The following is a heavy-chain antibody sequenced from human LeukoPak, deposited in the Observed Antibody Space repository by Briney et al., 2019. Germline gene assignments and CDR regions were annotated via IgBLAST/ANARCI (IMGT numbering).Heavy chain of an antibody. D-gene: IGHD2-8*01. V-gene: IGHV1-46*01. CDR1: GYSFISYY. J-gene: IGHJ6*02. CDR2: INPSGGST. CDR3: AREDVVLVDAVRYYYYGMDV. Sequence: GASVTVSYKASGYSFISYYMHWVRQAPGQGLEWMGIINPSGGSTSYAQKFQDRVSMTRDTATSTVYMELSSLKSEDTAVYYCAREDVVLVDAVRYYYYGMDVWGQGTTVTVSS.